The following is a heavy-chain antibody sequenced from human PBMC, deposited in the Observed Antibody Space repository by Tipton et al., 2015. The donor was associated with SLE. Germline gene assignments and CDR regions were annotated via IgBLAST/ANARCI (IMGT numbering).Heavy chain of an antibody. J-gene: IGHJ4*02. CDR3: ARQDLGRAATLTFDI. V-gene: IGHV4-39*01. D-gene: IGHD6-25*01. CDR2: VFDTGCT. CDR1: GGRIRNSPYY. Sequence: TLSLTCHVAGGRIRNSPYYWAWIRQTRGKRLEWIGSVFDTGCTAYNPSLEGRVSLSVDTSNNEFSLKLSSVTAADTAVYFCARQDLGRAATLTFDIWGLGTLVTVSS.